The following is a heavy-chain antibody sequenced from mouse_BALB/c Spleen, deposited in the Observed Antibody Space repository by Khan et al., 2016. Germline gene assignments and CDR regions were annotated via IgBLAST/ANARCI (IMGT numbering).Heavy chain of an antibody. CDR2: IYPGDGDT. J-gene: IGHJ3*01. CDR1: GYAFSSYW. Sequence: QVQLQQSGAELVRPGSSVKISCRASGYAFSSYWMNWVKQRPGQGLEWIGQIYPGDGDTHYNGKFKGKATLTADKSSSTAYMQLSRLTSEDSAVYCLAGGTPLVYWGQGTLVTVSA. V-gene: IGHV1-80*01. D-gene: IGHD2-14*01. CDR3: AGGTPLVY.